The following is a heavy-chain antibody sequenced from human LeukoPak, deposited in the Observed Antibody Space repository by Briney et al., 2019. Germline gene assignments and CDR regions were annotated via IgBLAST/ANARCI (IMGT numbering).Heavy chain of an antibody. CDR2: IKQDGSEK. J-gene: IGHJ4*02. CDR3: ARDEGSSENWNYAQY. V-gene: IGHV3-7*01. Sequence: GGSLRLSCAASGFTFSSYWMSWVRQAPGRGLEWVASIKQDGSEKYYVDSVKGRFTISRDNAKNSLYLQMNSLRAEDTAVYYCARDEGSSENWNYAQYWGQGTLVTVSS. D-gene: IGHD1-7*01. CDR1: GFTFSSYW.